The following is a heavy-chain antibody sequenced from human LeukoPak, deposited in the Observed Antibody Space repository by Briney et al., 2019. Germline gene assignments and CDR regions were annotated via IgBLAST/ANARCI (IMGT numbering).Heavy chain of an antibody. J-gene: IGHJ5*02. Sequence: PSETLSLTCTVSGVSISSGDYYWSWIRQPPGKGLEWIGYTYYSGSPYYNPSLKSRVTISVDKSKNQFSLKLSSVTAADTAVYYCARPYYYDCRIDPWGQGTRVTVSS. CDR2: TYYSGSP. D-gene: IGHD3-22*01. CDR3: ARPYYYDCRIDP. CDR1: GVSISSGDYY. V-gene: IGHV4-30-4*01.